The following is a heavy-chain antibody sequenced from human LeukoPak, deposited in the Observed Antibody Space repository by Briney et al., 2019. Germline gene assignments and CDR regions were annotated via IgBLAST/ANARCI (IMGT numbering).Heavy chain of an antibody. V-gene: IGHV4-34*01. D-gene: IGHD3-3*01. CDR1: GGSFSGYY. J-gene: IGHJ5*02. Sequence: SETLSLTCAVYGGSFSGYYWSWIRQPPGKGLEWIGEINHSGSTNYNPSLKSRVTISVDTSKNQFSLKLSSVTAADTAVYYCARRPALGSITIFGVVIPNWFDPWGQGTLVTVSS. CDR2: INHSGST. CDR3: ARRPALGSITIFGVVIPNWFDP.